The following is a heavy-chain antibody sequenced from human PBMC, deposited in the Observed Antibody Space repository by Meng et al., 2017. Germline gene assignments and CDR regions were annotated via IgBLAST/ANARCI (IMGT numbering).Heavy chain of an antibody. CDR2: IYYSGST. CDR3: ARGYHYYYDSSGPFNWFDP. D-gene: IGHD3-22*01. CDR1: GGSSSSSRYY. Sequence: RLQTPASRPDLVKPPETLSLPCMVSGGSSSSSRYYWGCIRQPPGKGLEWIGSIYYSGSTYYNPSLKSRVTISVDTSKNQFSLKLSSVTAADTAVYYCARGYHYYYDSSGPFNWFDPWGQGTLVTVSS. J-gene: IGHJ5*02. V-gene: IGHV4-39*06.